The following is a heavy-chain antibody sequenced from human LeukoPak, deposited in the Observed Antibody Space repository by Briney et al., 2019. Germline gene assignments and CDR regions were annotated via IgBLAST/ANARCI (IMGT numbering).Heavy chain of an antibody. V-gene: IGHV3-7*01. CDR2: IKQDGSEK. D-gene: IGHD5-24*01. CDR3: ARDGYNWYFDY. J-gene: IGHJ4*02. CDR1: GFTFSSYW. Sequence: GGSPRLSCAASGFTFSSYWMSWVRQAPGKGLEWVANIKQDGSEKYYVDSVKGRFTISRDNAKNSLYLQMNSLRAEDTAVYYCARDGYNWYFDYWGQGTLVTVSS.